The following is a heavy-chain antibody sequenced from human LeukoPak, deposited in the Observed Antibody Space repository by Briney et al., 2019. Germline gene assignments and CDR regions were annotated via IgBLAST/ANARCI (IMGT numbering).Heavy chain of an antibody. J-gene: IGHJ4*02. V-gene: IGHV3-21*01. CDR2: ISSRSSYI. CDR3: ARGSYCSGGSCFDY. Sequence: KPGGSLRLSCAASGFTFSSYSMNWVRQAPGKGLEWVSSISSRSSYIYYADSVKGRFTISRDNAKNSLYLQMNSLRAEDTAVYYCARGSYCSGGSCFDYWGQGTLVAVSS. CDR1: GFTFSSYS. D-gene: IGHD2-15*01.